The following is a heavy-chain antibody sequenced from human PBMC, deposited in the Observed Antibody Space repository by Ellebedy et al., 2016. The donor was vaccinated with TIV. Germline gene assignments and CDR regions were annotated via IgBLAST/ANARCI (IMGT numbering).Heavy chain of an antibody. J-gene: IGHJ4*02. Sequence: WVRQPPGKGLEWIGEINHSGSTNYNPSLKSRVTISVDTSKNQFSLKLSSVTAADTAVYYCARSPRYCSGGSCNYWGQGTLVTVSS. CDR3: ARSPRYCSGGSCNY. CDR2: INHSGST. V-gene: IGHV4-34*01. D-gene: IGHD2-15*01.